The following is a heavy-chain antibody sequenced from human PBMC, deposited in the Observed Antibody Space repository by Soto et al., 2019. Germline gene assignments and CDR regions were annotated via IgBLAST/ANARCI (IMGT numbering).Heavy chain of an antibody. D-gene: IGHD1-1*01. Sequence: ASVKVSCKASGYTFSHYAIHWVRQAPGQRLEWMGWINGANGNTKYSQKFQDGVTITRDTSVSTAYMELSSLGSEDTAVYYCAREKGWNDFDYWGLGTLVTVSS. V-gene: IGHV1-3*01. J-gene: IGHJ4*02. CDR1: GYTFSHYA. CDR2: INGANGNT. CDR3: AREKGWNDFDY.